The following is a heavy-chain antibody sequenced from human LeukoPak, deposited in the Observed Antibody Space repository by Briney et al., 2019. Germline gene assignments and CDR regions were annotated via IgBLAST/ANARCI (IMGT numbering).Heavy chain of an antibody. CDR2: ISSSGSTI. Sequence: GESLRLSCAASGFTFSSYEMNWVRQAPGKGLEWVSYISSSGSTIYYADSVKGRFTISRDNAKNSLYLQMNSLRAEDTAVYYCAVATIKDYFDYWGQGTLVTVSS. D-gene: IGHD5-24*01. CDR1: GFTFSSYE. J-gene: IGHJ4*02. CDR3: AVATIKDYFDY. V-gene: IGHV3-48*03.